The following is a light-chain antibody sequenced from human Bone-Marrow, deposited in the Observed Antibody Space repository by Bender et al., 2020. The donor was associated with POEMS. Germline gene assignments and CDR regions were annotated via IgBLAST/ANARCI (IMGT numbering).Light chain of an antibody. CDR1: NSDVGAYNH. J-gene: IGLJ3*02. CDR2: EVY. CDR3: SSYTSRQTWV. Sequence: QSALTQPASLSGSPGQSITISCTGTNSDVGAYNHVSWYQQHPGKAPTLMIYEVYNRPSGVSNRFSGSKSGKTASLTISGLQAEDEADYYCSSYTSRQTWVFGGGTKLTVL. V-gene: IGLV2-14*03.